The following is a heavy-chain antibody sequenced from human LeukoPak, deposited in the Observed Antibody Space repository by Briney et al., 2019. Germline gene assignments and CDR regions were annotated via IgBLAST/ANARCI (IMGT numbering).Heavy chain of an antibody. Sequence: PGGSLRLSCAASGLTFSSYEMIWVRQAPGKGLEWVSYISSGSTIYDADSVKGRFTISRDNAKNSLYLQMNSLRAEDTAVYYCARESVAVAGAPFDYWGQGTLVTVSS. CDR2: ISSGSTI. V-gene: IGHV3-48*03. J-gene: IGHJ4*02. CDR1: GLTFSSYE. D-gene: IGHD6-19*01. CDR3: ARESVAVAGAPFDY.